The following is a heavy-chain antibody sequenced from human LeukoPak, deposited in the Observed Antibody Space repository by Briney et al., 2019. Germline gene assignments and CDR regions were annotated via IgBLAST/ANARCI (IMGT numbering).Heavy chain of an antibody. D-gene: IGHD6-13*01. CDR3: AKHIAAAGPPAFDY. Sequence: GGSLRLSCAASGFTFDDYAMHWVSHAPGKGLEWVALISGDGGSTYYADSVKGRFTISRDNSKNSLYLQMNSLRTEDPALYYCAKHIAAAGPPAFDYWGQGTLVTVSS. CDR1: GFTFDDYA. V-gene: IGHV3-43*02. J-gene: IGHJ4*02. CDR2: ISGDGGST.